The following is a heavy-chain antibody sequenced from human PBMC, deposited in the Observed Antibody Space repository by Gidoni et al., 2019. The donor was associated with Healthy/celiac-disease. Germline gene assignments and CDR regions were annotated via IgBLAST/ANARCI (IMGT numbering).Heavy chain of an antibody. D-gene: IGHD6-19*01. CDR2: MSGSGGST. Sequence: EVQLLEHGGGLVQPGGSLRLSCAASVFTFSSCAMSWVRPAPGKGLEWVSAMSGSGGSTYYADSVKGRFTISRDNSKNTLYLQMNSLRAEDTAVYYCASSSGWYGEAFDYWGQGTLVTVSS. CDR1: VFTFSSCA. J-gene: IGHJ4*02. CDR3: ASSSGWYGEAFDY. V-gene: IGHV3-23*01.